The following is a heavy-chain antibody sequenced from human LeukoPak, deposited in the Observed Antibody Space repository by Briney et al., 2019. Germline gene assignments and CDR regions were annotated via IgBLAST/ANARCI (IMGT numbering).Heavy chain of an antibody. V-gene: IGHV3-23*01. CDR3: AKAPGYIGGYYYGMDV. Sequence: HPGGSLRLSCAASGFTFSSYAMSWVRQAPGKGLEWVSAISGSGGSTYYADSVKGRFTISRDNFKNTLYLQMNSLRAEDTAVYYCAKAPGYIGGYYYGMDVWGQGTTVTVSS. J-gene: IGHJ6*02. CDR2: ISGSGGST. D-gene: IGHD5-18*01. CDR1: GFTFSSYA.